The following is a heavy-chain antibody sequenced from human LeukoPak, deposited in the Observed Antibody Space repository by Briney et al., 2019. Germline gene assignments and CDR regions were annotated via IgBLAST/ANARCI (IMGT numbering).Heavy chain of an antibody. CDR2: ISSTSTTK. J-gene: IGHJ5*02. V-gene: IGHV3-48*04. CDR3: ARDRSLVDGDYGVWFDA. Sequence: GGSLRLSCTASGFTLSTYTMNWVRQAPGKGLEWVSYISSTSTTKYYADSVKGRFTISRDNSKNSLDLHMNRLTAEDTAVYYCARDRSLVDGDYGVWFDAWGQGSLVTVSS. D-gene: IGHD4-17*01. CDR1: GFTLSTYT.